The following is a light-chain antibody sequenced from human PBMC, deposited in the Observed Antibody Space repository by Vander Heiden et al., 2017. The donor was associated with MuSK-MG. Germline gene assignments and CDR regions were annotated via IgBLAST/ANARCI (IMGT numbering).Light chain of an antibody. J-gene: IGLJ1*01. CDR1: DTDFHNSRS. Sequence: HSALTQPATVSGSPGQSITISCTGTDTDFHNSRSLSWYQQHPGKAPKLIILDATNRPSEISDRFSGSKSGNRASLTISGLQADDDADYFCGSYAGTTNYLFGTGTRVTVL. V-gene: IGLV2-14*03. CDR2: DAT. CDR3: GSYAGTTNYL.